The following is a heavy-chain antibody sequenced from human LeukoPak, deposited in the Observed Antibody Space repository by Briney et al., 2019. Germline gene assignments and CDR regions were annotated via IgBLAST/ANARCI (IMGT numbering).Heavy chain of an antibody. V-gene: IGHV3-21*01. CDR3: ASFAGGGGEDY. CDR1: GFTFSSYS. Sequence: GGSLRPSCAASGFTFSSYSMNWVRQAPGKGLEWVSSISSSSSYIYYADSVKGRFTISRDNAKNSLYLQMNSLRAEDTAVYYCASFAGGGGEDYWGQGTLVTVSS. J-gene: IGHJ4*02. CDR2: ISSSSSYI. D-gene: IGHD3-10*01.